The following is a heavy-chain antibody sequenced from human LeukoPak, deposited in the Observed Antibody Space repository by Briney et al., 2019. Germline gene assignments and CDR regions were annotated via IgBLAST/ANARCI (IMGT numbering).Heavy chain of an antibody. CDR3: ARDQFGSSSGNWFDP. CDR2: ISSSSSYI. J-gene: IGHJ5*02. CDR1: GFTFSSYS. D-gene: IGHD6-13*01. V-gene: IGHV3-21*01. Sequence: GGSLRLSCAASGFTFSSYSMNWVRQAPGKGLEWVSSISSSSSYIYYADSVKGRFTISRDNAKNSLYLQMNSLRAEDTAVYYCARDQFGSSSGNWFDPWGQGTLVTVSS.